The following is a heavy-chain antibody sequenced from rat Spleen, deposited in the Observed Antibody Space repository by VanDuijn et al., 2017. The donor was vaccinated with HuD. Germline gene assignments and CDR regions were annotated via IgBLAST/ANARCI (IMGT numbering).Heavy chain of an antibody. Sequence: EVQLVESGGGLVQPGRSLKLSCVASGFTFSDYGMNWIRQAPGKGLEWVGYISSSSGTIYYADTVKGRFTISRDNAKNTLYLQLSSLRSEDTALYYCARKGATALYFDYWGQGVMVTVSS. CDR2: ISSSSGT. CDR1: GFTFSDYG. D-gene: IGHD1-1*01. J-gene: IGHJ2*01. CDR3: ARKGATALYFDY. V-gene: IGHV5-34*01.